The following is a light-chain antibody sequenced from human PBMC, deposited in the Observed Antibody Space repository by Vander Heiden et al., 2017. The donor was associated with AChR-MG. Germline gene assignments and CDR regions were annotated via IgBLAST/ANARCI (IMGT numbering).Light chain of an antibody. CDR3: QQSYNTPRT. Sequence: SPSSLSASVGDRVTITCRTSQSISSYLNWYQQKPGKAPKLLIYAASSLQSGVPSRFSGSGSGTDFTLTISSLQPEDFATYYCQQSYNTPRTFGGGTKVEIK. V-gene: IGKV1-39*01. J-gene: IGKJ4*02. CDR1: QSISSY. CDR2: AAS.